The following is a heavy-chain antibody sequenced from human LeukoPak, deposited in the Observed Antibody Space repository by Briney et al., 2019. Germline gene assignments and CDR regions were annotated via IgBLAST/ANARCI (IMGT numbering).Heavy chain of an antibody. V-gene: IGHV3-48*02. J-gene: IGHJ4*02. CDR3: ARNPAGIGDY. CDR1: GFTFSTYS. D-gene: IGHD1-26*01. Sequence: GGSLRLSCAASGFTFSTYSMNWVRQAPGKGLEWVSFISSGSRIIYYADSVKGRFTVSRDNAKNSLYLQMNSLRDEDTAVYYCARNPAGIGDYWGQGTLVTVSS. CDR2: ISSGSRII.